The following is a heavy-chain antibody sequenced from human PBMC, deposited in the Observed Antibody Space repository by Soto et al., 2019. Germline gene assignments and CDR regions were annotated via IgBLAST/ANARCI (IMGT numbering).Heavy chain of an antibody. CDR1: GFTFDDYA. J-gene: IGHJ6*03. CDR3: AKDGLSSTYFGFFGGGGVYYYYYMDV. V-gene: IGHV3-9*01. CDR2: ISWNSGSI. Sequence: GGSLRLSCAASGFTFDDYAMHWVRQAPGKGLEWVSGISWNSGSIGYADSVKGRFTISRDNAKNSLYLQMNSLRAEDTALYYWAKDGLSSTYFGFFGGGGVYYYYYMDVWGKGTTVTVSS. D-gene: IGHD3-3*01.